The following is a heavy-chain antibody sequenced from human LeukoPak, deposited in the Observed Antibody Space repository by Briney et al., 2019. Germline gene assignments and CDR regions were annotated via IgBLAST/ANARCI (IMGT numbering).Heavy chain of an antibody. CDR1: GFTFSSYT. Sequence: GGSLRLSCAASGFTFSSYTMNWVRQAPGKGLEWVSYISSSSSTIYYADSVKGRFTISRDKAKNSLHLQMNSLRAEDTAVYYCXXXXXXXXXXXXXVLPRNAFDIWGQGTMVTVSS. D-gene: IGHD2-15*01. CDR3: XXXXXXXXXXXXXVLPRNAFDI. CDR2: ISSSSSTI. V-gene: IGHV3-48*01. J-gene: IGHJ3*02.